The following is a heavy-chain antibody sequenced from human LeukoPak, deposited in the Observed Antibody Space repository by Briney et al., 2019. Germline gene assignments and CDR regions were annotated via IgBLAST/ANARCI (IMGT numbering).Heavy chain of an antibody. D-gene: IGHD2/OR15-2a*01. CDR2: IKQDGSEK. CDR3: AREGGLLRSLSLDY. Sequence: PGGSLRLSCAASGFTFSSYWMSWVRQAPGKGLEWVANIKQDGSEKYYVDSVKGRFTISGDNAKNSLYLQMNSLRAEDTAVYYCAREGGLLRSLSLDYWGQGTLVTVSS. V-gene: IGHV3-7*01. CDR1: GFTFSSYW. J-gene: IGHJ4*02.